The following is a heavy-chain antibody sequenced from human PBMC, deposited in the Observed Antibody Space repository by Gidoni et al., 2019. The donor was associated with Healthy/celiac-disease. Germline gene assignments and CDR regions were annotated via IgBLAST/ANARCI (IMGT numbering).Heavy chain of an antibody. J-gene: IGHJ3*02. Sequence: EVQLVESGGGLVQPGGSLRLSCEASGFTVSSNYMSWVRQAPGKGLEWVSVIYSGGSTYYADSVKGRFTISRDNSKNTLYLQMNSLRAEDTAVYYCARPVVVVAATIHTRNGLDAFDIWGQGTMVTVSS. D-gene: IGHD2-15*01. CDR3: ARPVVVVAATIHTRNGLDAFDI. CDR1: GFTVSSNY. CDR2: IYSGGST. V-gene: IGHV3-66*02.